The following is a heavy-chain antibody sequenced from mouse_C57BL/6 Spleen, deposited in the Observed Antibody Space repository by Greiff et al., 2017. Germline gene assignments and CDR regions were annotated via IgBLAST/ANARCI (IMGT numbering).Heavy chain of an antibody. V-gene: IGHV1-50*01. D-gene: IGHD2-3*01. CDR2: IDPSDSYT. CDR3: ARLDGYPFAY. Sequence: VQLQQSGAELVKPGASVKLSCKASGYTFTSYWMQWVKQRPGQGLEWIGEIDPSDSYTNYNQKFKGKATLTVDTSSSTAYMQLSSLTSEDSAVYYCARLDGYPFAYWGQGTLVTVSA. CDR1: GYTFTSYW. J-gene: IGHJ3*01.